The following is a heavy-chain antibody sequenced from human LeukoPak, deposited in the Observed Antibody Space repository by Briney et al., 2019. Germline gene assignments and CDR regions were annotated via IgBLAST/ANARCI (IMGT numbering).Heavy chain of an antibody. V-gene: IGHV1-2*02. Sequence: ASVKVSCKASGYTFTGYYMHWVRQAPGQGLEWMGWINPNSGGTNYAQKFQGRVTMTRDTSISTAYMELSRLRSDDTAVYYCASSDYYDSTLCDYWGQGTLVTVSS. D-gene: IGHD3-22*01. CDR2: INPNSGGT. CDR3: ASSDYYDSTLCDY. J-gene: IGHJ4*02. CDR1: GYTFTGYY.